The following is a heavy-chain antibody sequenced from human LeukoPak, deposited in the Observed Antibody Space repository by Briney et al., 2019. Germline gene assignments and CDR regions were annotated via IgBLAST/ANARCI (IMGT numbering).Heavy chain of an antibody. V-gene: IGHV4-38-2*02. Sequence: SETLSLTCTVSGYSISSGYYWGWIRQPPGKGLEWIGSIYHSGSTYYNPSLKSRVTISVDTSKNQFSLKLSSVTAADTAVYYCARDYCSGGSCYADYWGQGTLVTVSS. CDR3: ARDYCSGGSCYADY. J-gene: IGHJ4*02. CDR2: IYHSGST. CDR1: GYSISSGYY. D-gene: IGHD2-15*01.